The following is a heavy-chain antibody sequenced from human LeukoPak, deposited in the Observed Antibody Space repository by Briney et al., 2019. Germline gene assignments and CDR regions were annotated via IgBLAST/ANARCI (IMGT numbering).Heavy chain of an antibody. Sequence: PGGSLRLSCAASGFTFSSYAMSWVRQAPGKGLEWVAVIWYDGSNKYYADSVKGRFTISRDNSKNTLYLQMNSLRAEDTAVYYCARASYYYGSGSYWLFDYWGQGTLVTVSS. V-gene: IGHV3-33*08. J-gene: IGHJ4*02. CDR1: GFTFSSYA. D-gene: IGHD3-10*01. CDR2: IWYDGSNK. CDR3: ARASYYYGSGSYWLFDY.